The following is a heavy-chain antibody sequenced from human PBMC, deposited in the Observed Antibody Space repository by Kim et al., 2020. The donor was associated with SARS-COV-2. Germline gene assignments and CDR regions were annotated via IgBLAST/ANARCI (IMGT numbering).Heavy chain of an antibody. D-gene: IGHD6-13*01. V-gene: IGHV4-39*01. Sequence: IPSLNSRVTISVDTPKNQSSLKRSSVTAADTAVYYCARHFRAAAGRVDYWGQGTLVTVSS. J-gene: IGHJ4*02. CDR3: ARHFRAAAGRVDY.